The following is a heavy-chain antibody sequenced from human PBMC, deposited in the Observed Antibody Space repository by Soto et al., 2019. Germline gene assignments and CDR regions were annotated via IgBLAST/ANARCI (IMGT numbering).Heavy chain of an antibody. D-gene: IGHD4-4*01. CDR2: IHENGHFK. Sequence: GGSLRLSCAASGFSFSSYSMSWIRQAPGKGLEWLAHIHENGHFKFYVDSVKGRFTISRDDALNSLYLQMNSLRAEDTATYYCARDEGVPINYRFDYWGQGTLVTVSS. V-gene: IGHV3-7*03. CDR1: GFSFSSYS. J-gene: IGHJ4*02. CDR3: ARDEGVPINYRFDY.